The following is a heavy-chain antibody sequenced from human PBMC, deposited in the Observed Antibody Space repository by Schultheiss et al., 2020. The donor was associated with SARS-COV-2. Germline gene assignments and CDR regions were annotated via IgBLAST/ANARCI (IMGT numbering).Heavy chain of an antibody. Sequence: GSLRLSCAASGFTFSNAWMSWVRQAPGKGLEWIGEVNHSGSTNYNPSLKSRVTISVDTSKNQFSLKLSSVTAADTAVYYCARRASYYDSSGYRAAFDIWGQGTTVTVSS. CDR3: ARRASYYDSSGYRAAFDI. J-gene: IGHJ3*02. V-gene: IGHV4-34*01. D-gene: IGHD3-22*01. CDR1: GFTFSNAW. CDR2: VNHSGST.